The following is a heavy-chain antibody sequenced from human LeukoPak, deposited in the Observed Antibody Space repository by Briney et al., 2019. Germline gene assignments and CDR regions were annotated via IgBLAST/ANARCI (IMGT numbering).Heavy chain of an antibody. D-gene: IGHD4-17*01. J-gene: IGHJ4*02. CDR2: IYGGGNT. V-gene: IGHV3-66*01. CDR1: GFTVSNNY. CDR3: ARVQDTVTSEFDY. Sequence: PGGSLRLSCAASGFTVSNNYMSWVRQAPGKGLEWVSAIYGGGNTYYADSVKGRFTISRDNSKNTLYLQMNSLRAEDTAVYYCARVQDTVTSEFDYWGQGTLVTVSS.